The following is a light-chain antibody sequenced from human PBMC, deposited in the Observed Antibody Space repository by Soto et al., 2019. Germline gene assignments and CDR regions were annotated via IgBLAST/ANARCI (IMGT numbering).Light chain of an antibody. Sequence: QSALTQPASVSGAPGQSITISCTGTSSDVGGYNYVSWYQQHPGKAPKLMIYEVSNRPSGVYNRFSGSKSGNTASLTISGLQTEDEADYYCSSYTSSNTVVCGAGTKVTVL. CDR3: SSYTSSNTVV. V-gene: IGLV2-14*01. CDR1: SSDVGGYNY. CDR2: EVS. J-gene: IGLJ2*01.